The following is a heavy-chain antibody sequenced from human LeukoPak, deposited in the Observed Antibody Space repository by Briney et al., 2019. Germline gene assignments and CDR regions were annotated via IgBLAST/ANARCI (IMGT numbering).Heavy chain of an antibody. CDR3: ARESAGSLHDSTAAFHY. J-gene: IGHJ4*02. CDR1: GDSVTSTY. V-gene: IGHV4-59*02. D-gene: IGHD2-8*02. Sequence: SETLSLTCSVSGDSVTSTYWSWIRQPPGKGLEWIAYGHHSESSNYNPSFRSRVIIPVDTSRNQFSLRLSSVTAADTAIYYCARESAGSLHDSTAAFHYWGQVILVIVSS. CDR2: GHHSESS.